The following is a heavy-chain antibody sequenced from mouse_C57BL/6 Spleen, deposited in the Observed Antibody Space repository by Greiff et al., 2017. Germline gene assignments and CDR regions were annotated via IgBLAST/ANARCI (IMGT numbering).Heavy chain of an antibody. CDR3: AITTVVATSFDY. V-gene: IGHV1-52*01. D-gene: IGHD1-1*01. Sequence: QVQLQQPGAELVRPGSSVKLSCKASGYTFPSYWMHWVKQRPIQGLEWIGNIDPSDSGTHYNQKFKDKATLTVDKSSSTAYMQLSSLTSEDSAVYYCAITTVVATSFDYWGQGTPLTVSA. CDR2: IDPSDSGT. J-gene: IGHJ2*01. CDR1: GYTFPSYW.